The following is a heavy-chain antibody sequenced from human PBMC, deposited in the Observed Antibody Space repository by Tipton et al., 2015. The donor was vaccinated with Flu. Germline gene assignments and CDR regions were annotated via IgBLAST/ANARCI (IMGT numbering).Heavy chain of an antibody. V-gene: IGHV4-4*02. CDR1: DGSISSTNW. Sequence: TLSLTCVVSDGSISSTNWWTWVRQAPGKGLEWIGEMYHTGTTHYNPSLKSRVTISVDKFNNQFFLNLNSVTAADTAVYYCASHPVTSRAAAGGADHWGQGTLVTVSS. CDR2: MYHTGTT. J-gene: IGHJ4*02. CDR3: ASHPVTSRAAAGGADH. D-gene: IGHD6-13*01.